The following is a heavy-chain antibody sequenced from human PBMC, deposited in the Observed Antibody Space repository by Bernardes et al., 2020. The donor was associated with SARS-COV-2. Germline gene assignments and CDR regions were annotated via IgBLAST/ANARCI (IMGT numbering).Heavy chain of an antibody. CDR2: THYRGHT. J-gene: IGHJ3*02. D-gene: IGHD3-16*01. CDR3: ARQPALRGEWAFGM. V-gene: IGHV4-39*01. Sequence: SETLSPTCTVSGGSISNQIYYWNWIRQPPGKGLEWSAGTHYRGHTYYNPSVQSRVTISIDTSKNQFSLKMTSLTAADTAVYCCARQPALRGEWAFGMWGQGTVVTVSS. CDR1: GGSISNQIYY.